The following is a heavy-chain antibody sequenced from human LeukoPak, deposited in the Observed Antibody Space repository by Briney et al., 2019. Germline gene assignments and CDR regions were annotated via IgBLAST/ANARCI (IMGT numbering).Heavy chain of an antibody. CDR1: GGTFSSYA. Sequence: ASVKVSCKASGGTFSSYAISWVRQAPGQGLEWMGGIIPIFGTANYAQKLQGRVTITADESTSTAYMELSSLRSEDTAVYYCASGFRRVDGYNPHYYYYGMDVWGQGTTVTVSS. J-gene: IGHJ6*02. V-gene: IGHV1-69*13. CDR2: IIPIFGTA. D-gene: IGHD5-24*01. CDR3: ASGFRRVDGYNPHYYYYGMDV.